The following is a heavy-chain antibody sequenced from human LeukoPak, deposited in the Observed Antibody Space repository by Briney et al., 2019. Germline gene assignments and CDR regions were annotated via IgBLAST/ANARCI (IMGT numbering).Heavy chain of an antibody. Sequence: PGGSLRLSCAASGFTFSSFAMNWVRQAPGKGLEWVSTMSGDATSTYYADSVKGRLTISRDNSKNTLYLQMNSLRAEDTAVYYCAKRTSGSSWYSSDSWGQGTLVTVSS. CDR1: GFTFSSFA. CDR2: MSGDATST. CDR3: AKRTSGSSWYSSDS. J-gene: IGHJ4*02. D-gene: IGHD6-13*01. V-gene: IGHV3-23*01.